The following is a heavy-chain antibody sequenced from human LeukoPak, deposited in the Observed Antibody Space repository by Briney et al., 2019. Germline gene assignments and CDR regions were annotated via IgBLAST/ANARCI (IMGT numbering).Heavy chain of an antibody. CDR1: GGAFSGYY. V-gene: IGHV4-34*01. J-gene: IGHJ3*02. CDR3: ARTTVTTSGAFDI. D-gene: IGHD4-17*01. CDR2: INHSGST. Sequence: SETLSLTCAVYGGAFSGYYWSWIRQPPGKGLEWIGEINHSGSTTYNPSLKSRVTISVDTSKNQFSLKLSSVTAADTAVYYCARTTVTTSGAFDIWGQGTMVTVSS.